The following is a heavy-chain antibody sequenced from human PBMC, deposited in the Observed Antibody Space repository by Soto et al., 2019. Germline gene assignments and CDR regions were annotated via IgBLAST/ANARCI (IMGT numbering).Heavy chain of an antibody. D-gene: IGHD1-26*01. CDR2: IYYSGST. V-gene: IGHV4-31*03. CDR1: GGSISSGGYY. CDR3: ARDHSSGDYYYGMDV. Sequence: QVQLQESGPGLVKPSQTLSLTCTVSGGSISSGGYYWSWIRQHPGKGLEWIGYIYYSGSTYYNPYLKSRVTISVDTSKNQFSLKLSSVTAADTAVYYCARDHSSGDYYYGMDVWGQGTTVTVSS. J-gene: IGHJ6*02.